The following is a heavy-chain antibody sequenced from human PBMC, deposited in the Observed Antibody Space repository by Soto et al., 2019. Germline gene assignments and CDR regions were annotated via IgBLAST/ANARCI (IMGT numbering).Heavy chain of an antibody. Sequence: SETLSLTCTVSGASISSSSYYWGWIRQPPGKGLEWIGSIYYSGSTYYNPSLKSRVTIYVDTSKNQFSLKLSSVTAADTAVYYCASQAGFYYYYGMDVWGQGTTVTVSS. CDR2: IYYSGST. J-gene: IGHJ6*02. V-gene: IGHV4-39*01. CDR1: GASISSSSYY. D-gene: IGHD6-19*01. CDR3: ASQAGFYYYYGMDV.